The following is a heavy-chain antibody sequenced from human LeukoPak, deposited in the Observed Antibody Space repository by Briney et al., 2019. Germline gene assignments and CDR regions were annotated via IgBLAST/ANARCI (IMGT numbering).Heavy chain of an antibody. CDR2: ISSSGSTI. CDR3: ARSSYSSSSSV. D-gene: IGHD6-6*01. J-gene: IGHJ3*01. Sequence: GGSLRLSCAASGFSFSSNSMNWVRRTPGKGLEWVSYISSSGSTIHYADSVKGRFTISRDNAKNSLYLQINSLRAEDTAVYYCARSSYSSSSSVWGQGTMVTVSS. CDR1: GFSFSSNS. V-gene: IGHV3-48*04.